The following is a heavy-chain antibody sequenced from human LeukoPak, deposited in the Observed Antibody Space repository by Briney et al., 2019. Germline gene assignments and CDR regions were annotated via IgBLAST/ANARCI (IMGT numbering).Heavy chain of an antibody. J-gene: IGHJ5*02. Sequence: GASVKVSCKASGYTFTGYYMYWVRQAPGQGLEWMGWINPNSGDTNYAQKFQGRVTMTRDTSISTAHMELSGLRSDDTAVYYCARDRSGDDDFWSGYYSNYFDPWGQGTLVTVSS. CDR1: GYTFTGYY. D-gene: IGHD3-3*01. CDR3: ARDRSGDDDFWSGYYSNYFDP. CDR2: INPNSGDT. V-gene: IGHV1-2*02.